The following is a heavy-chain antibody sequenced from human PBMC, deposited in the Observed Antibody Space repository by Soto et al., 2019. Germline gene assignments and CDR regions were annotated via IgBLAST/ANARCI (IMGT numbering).Heavy chain of an antibody. CDR1: GFTFSSYA. CDR3: SKNYFFDS. Sequence: EVQLLESGGGLVQPGGSLRLSCAASGFTFSSYAMSWARQAPGKGLEWVSSIGDSSDAYYADSVKGRFTISRDNSRNTLYLKMNSLRDEDTALYYCSKNYFFDSWGQGTLVTVSS. V-gene: IGHV3-23*01. CDR2: IGDSSDA. J-gene: IGHJ4*02.